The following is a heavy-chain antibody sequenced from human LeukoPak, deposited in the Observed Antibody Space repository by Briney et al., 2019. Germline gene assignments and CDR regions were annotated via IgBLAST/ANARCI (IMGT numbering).Heavy chain of an antibody. J-gene: IGHJ6*02. CDR3: AREPSVNYYGSGSYYPPSYGMDV. CDR2: IYYSGST. V-gene: IGHV4-59*12. Sequence: PSETLSLTCTVSGGSISNYYWSWIRQPPGKGLEWIGYIYYSGSTNYNPSLKSRVTISVDTSKNQFSLKLSSVTAADTAVYYCAREPSVNYYGSGSYYPPSYGMDVWGQGTTVTVSS. CDR1: GGSISNYY. D-gene: IGHD3-10*01.